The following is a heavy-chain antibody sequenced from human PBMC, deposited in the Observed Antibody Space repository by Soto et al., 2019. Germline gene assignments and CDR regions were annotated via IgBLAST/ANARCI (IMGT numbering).Heavy chain of an antibody. V-gene: IGHV5-51*01. Sequence: GESLKISCKGSGYSFTSYWIGWVRQMPGKGLEWMGIIYPGDSDTRYSPSFQGQVTISADKSISTAYLQWSSLKASDTAMYYCASHFFYSSSWSHYYYYGMDVWGQGTTVTVSS. J-gene: IGHJ6*02. CDR2: IYPGDSDT. CDR1: GYSFTSYW. D-gene: IGHD6-13*01. CDR3: ASHFFYSSSWSHYYYYGMDV.